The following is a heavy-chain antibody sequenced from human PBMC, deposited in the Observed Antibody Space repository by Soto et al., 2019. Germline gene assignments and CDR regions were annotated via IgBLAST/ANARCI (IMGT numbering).Heavy chain of an antibody. J-gene: IGHJ6*02. CDR2: IYWDDDK. D-gene: IGHD2-15*01. V-gene: IGHV2-5*02. Sequence: QITLKESGPTLVKPTQTLTLTCTLSGFSLSTSGMGVAWIRQPPGKALEWLALIYWDDDKRYSPSLKSRLTITKDTSKNQVVLTMTNMAPVDTATYYCAHKGGRGAGMDVWGQGTTVTVSS. CDR1: GFSLSTSGMG. CDR3: AHKGGRGAGMDV.